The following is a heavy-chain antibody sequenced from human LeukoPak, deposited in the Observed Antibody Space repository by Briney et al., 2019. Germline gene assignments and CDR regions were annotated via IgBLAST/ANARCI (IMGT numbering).Heavy chain of an antibody. J-gene: IGHJ3*02. CDR1: GLTFSNAW. CDR2: IGSSGRTI. D-gene: IGHD6-19*01. Sequence: GGSLRLSCAASGLTFSNAWMSWVRQAPGKGLEWVSYIGSSGRTIYYADSVKGRFTISRDNAKNSLYLQMNSLRAEDTAVYYCARDGKAVAVAFDIWGQGTMVTVSS. V-gene: IGHV3-11*04. CDR3: ARDGKAVAVAFDI.